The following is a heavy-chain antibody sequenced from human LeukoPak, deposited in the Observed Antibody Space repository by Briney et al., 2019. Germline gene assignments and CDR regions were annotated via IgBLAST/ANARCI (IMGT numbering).Heavy chain of an antibody. Sequence: GGSLRLSCVASGFTFSSYEMNWVRQAPGKGLEWTSYISSSGSGSTIYYADSVKGRFTISRDNSKNTLYLQMNSLRAEDTAVYYCARGTSGWSPFDYWGQGTQVTVSS. CDR3: ARGTSGWSPFDY. CDR1: GFTFSSYE. CDR2: ISSSGSGSTI. J-gene: IGHJ4*02. V-gene: IGHV3-48*03. D-gene: IGHD6-19*01.